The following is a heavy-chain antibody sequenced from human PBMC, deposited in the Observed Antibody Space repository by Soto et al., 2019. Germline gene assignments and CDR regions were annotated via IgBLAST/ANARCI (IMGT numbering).Heavy chain of an antibody. Sequence: SGKVSCKASGGTFSRYAISWFRQTPGQGLEWMGGIIPIFGTANYAQKFQGRVTITADDSTSTAYMELSSLRSEDTAAFYYAGLYYISSDYYRLGSFDYWGQGTLVTVSS. J-gene: IGHJ4*02. V-gene: IGHV1-69*01. CDR1: GGTFSRYA. CDR2: IIPIFGTA. D-gene: IGHD3-22*01. CDR3: AGLYYISSDYYRLGSFDY.